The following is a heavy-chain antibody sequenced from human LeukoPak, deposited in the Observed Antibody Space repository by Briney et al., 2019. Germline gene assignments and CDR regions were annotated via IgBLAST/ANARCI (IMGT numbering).Heavy chain of an antibody. CDR1: GYTFTGYY. Sequence: ASVKVSCKASGYTFTGYYMHWVRQAPGQGLEWMGWINPNSGGTNYAQKFQGRVTMTSDTSISTAYMELRRLTSDDTAVYYCARVDYGHPGFDYWGQGTLVTVSS. V-gene: IGHV1-2*02. CDR3: ARVDYGHPGFDY. CDR2: INPNSGGT. D-gene: IGHD4-17*01. J-gene: IGHJ4*02.